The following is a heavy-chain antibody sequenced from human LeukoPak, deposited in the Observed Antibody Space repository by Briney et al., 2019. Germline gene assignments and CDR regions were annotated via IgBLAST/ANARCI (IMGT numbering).Heavy chain of an antibody. D-gene: IGHD5-24*01. CDR1: GGSISSGSYY. CDR3: ARDVEMATLEYYMDV. CDR2: IYTSGST. Sequence: SETLSLTCTVSGGSISSGSYYWSWIRQPAGKGLEWIGRIYTSGSTNYNPSLKSRVTISVDTSKNQFSLKLSSVTAADTAVYYCARDVEMATLEYYMDVWGKGTTVTVSS. J-gene: IGHJ6*03. V-gene: IGHV4-61*02.